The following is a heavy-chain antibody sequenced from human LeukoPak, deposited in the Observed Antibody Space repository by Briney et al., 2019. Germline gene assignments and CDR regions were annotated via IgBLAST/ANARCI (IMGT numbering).Heavy chain of an antibody. CDR2: IYTSGST. CDR3: ARPSGVVVRNYYMDV. Sequence: SETLSLTCTVSGGSISSYYWSWIRQTAGKGLEWIGRIYTSGSTNYNPSLKSRVSISVDTSKNQFSLKLSSVTAADTAVYYCARPSGVVVRNYYMDVWGKGTTVTVSS. J-gene: IGHJ6*03. V-gene: IGHV4-4*07. D-gene: IGHD2-2*01. CDR1: GGSISSYY.